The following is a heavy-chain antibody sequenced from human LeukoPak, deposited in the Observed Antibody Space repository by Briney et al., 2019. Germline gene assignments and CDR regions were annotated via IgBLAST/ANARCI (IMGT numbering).Heavy chain of an antibody. CDR3: ARDRERRYFDWLLSYNWFDP. V-gene: IGHV1-2*02. Sequence: GASVKVSCKASGYTFTGYYMHWVRQAPGQGLEWMGWINPNSGGTNYAQKFQGRVTMTRDTSISTAYMELSRLRSDDTAVYYCARDRERRYFDWLLSYNWFDPWGQGTLVTVSS. CDR1: GYTFTGYY. CDR2: INPNSGGT. D-gene: IGHD3-9*01. J-gene: IGHJ5*02.